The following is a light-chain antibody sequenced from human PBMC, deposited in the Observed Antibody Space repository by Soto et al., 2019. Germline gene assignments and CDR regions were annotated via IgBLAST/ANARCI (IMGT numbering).Light chain of an antibody. CDR1: QSVSSIY. CDR2: GAS. CDR3: QQYGSSPRT. V-gene: IGKV3-20*01. J-gene: IGKJ1*01. Sequence: EIVLTQSPGTLSLSPGERATHSCRASQSVSSIYLAWYQQKPGQAPRLLIYGASSRATGIPDRFSGSGSGTDFTLTISRLEPEDFAVYYCQQYGSSPRTFGQGTKVDIK.